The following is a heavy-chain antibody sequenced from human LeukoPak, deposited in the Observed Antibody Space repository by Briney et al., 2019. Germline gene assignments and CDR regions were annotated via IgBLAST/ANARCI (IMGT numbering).Heavy chain of an antibody. CDR1: GGSISSYY. D-gene: IGHD3-22*01. CDR2: IYYSGST. J-gene: IGHJ6*02. Sequence: SETLSLTCTVSGGSISSYYWSWIRQPPGKGLEWIGYIYYSGSTNYNPSLKSRVTISVDTSKNQFSLKLSSVTAADTAVYYCARTYYDSSDPYYYYGMDVRGQGTTVTVSS. CDR3: ARTYYDSSDPYYYYGMDV. V-gene: IGHV4-59*08.